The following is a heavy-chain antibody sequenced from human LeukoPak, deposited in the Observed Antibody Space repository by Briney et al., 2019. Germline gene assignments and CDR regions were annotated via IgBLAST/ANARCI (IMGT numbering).Heavy chain of an antibody. J-gene: IGHJ6*03. CDR2: IYYSGST. V-gene: IGHV4-59*01. CDR3: ARVSTAAGPYYYYYYMDV. CDR1: GGSISSYY. Sequence: PSETLSLTCTVSGGSISSYYWSWIRKPPGKGLEWIGYIYYSGSTNYNPSLKSRVTISVDTSKNQFSLKLSSVTAADTAVYYCARVSTAAGPYYYYYYMDVWGKGTTVTVSS. D-gene: IGHD6-13*01.